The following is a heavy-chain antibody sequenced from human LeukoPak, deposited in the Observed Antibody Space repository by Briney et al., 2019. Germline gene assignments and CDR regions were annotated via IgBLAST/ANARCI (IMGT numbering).Heavy chain of an antibody. CDR1: DGSISTYY. Sequence: SETLSLTCTVSDGSISTYYWSWIRQPPGKGLEWIAYIYYSGTTIYNPSLKGRVTMSVDSSKNQFSLRLSSVTAADTAVYYCARRSVPFYYFDYWGQGTLVTVSP. CDR2: IYYSGTT. J-gene: IGHJ4*02. D-gene: IGHD4-17*01. V-gene: IGHV4-59*01. CDR3: ARRSVPFYYFDY.